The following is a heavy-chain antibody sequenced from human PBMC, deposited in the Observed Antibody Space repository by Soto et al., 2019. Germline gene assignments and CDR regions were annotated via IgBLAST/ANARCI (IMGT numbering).Heavy chain of an antibody. J-gene: IGHJ4*02. CDR1: GFTFSGYA. D-gene: IGHD1-26*01. Sequence: EVQLLESGGGSVPPGGSLRLSCVASGFTFSGYALSWVRQAPGKGLEWVSTISFSGDNTYYADSVTGRFTISRDSSQNTLFLQMTGLRVEDTALYYCVREGLRATTKGPYFDYWGQGTLVTVSS. V-gene: IGHV3-23*01. CDR3: VREGLRATTKGPYFDY. CDR2: ISFSGDNT.